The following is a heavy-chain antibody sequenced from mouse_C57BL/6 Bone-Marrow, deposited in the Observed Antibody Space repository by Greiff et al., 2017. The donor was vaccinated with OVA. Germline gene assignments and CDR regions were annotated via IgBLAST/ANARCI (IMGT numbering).Heavy chain of an antibody. J-gene: IGHJ2*01. CDR3: TRPPDTKYFDY. Sequence: QVQLQQSGAELVRPGASVTLSCKASGYTFTDYEMHWVKQTPVHGLEWIGAIDPETGGTAYNQKFKGKAILTAAKSSSTAYLELRSLTSEDSAVSYCTRPPDTKYFDYWGQGTTRTVSS. D-gene: IGHD1-1*01. CDR2: IDPETGGT. V-gene: IGHV1-15*01. CDR1: GYTFTDYE.